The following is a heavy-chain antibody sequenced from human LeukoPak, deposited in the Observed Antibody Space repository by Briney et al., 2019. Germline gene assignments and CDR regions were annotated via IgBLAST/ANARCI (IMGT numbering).Heavy chain of an antibody. CDR3: ARDGHYYDSSGYFVPSEYFDY. V-gene: IGHV1-46*01. J-gene: IGHJ4*02. D-gene: IGHD3-22*01. CDR1: GYTFTSYY. CDR2: INPSGGST. Sequence: ASVKVSWKASGYTFTSYYMHWVRQAPGQGLEWMGVINPSGGSTSYAQKFQGRVTMTRDTSTSTVYMELSSLRSEDTAVYYCARDGHYYDSSGYFVPSEYFDYWGQGTLVTVSS.